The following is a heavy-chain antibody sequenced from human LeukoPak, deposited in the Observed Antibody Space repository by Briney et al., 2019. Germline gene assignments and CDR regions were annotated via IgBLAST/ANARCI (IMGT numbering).Heavy chain of an antibody. J-gene: IGHJ4*02. CDR3: ARERYSGSPQYYFDY. Sequence: SVKVSCKASGGTFSSYAISWVRQAPGQGLEWLGRIIPILGIANYAQKFQGRVTITADKSTSTAYMELSSLRSEDTAVYYCARERYSGSPQYYFDYWGQGTLVTVSS. D-gene: IGHD1-26*01. V-gene: IGHV1-69*04. CDR2: IIPILGIA. CDR1: GGTFSSYA.